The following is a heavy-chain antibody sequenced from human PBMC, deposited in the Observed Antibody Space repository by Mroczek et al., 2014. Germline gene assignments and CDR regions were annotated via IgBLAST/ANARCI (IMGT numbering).Heavy chain of an antibody. J-gene: IGHJ4*02. CDR3: ASSNGGGYYYDSSGYYYVSLLPDY. Sequence: VQLVQSGAEVKKPGESLKISCKGSGYSFTSYWIGWVRQMPGKGLEWMGIIYPGDSDTRYSPSFQGQVTISADKSISTAYLQWSSLKASDTAMYYCASSNGGGYYYDSSGYYYVSLLPDYWGQGTPGHRL. D-gene: IGHD3-22*01. V-gene: IGHV5-51*03. CDR1: GYSFTSYW. CDR2: IYPGDSDT.